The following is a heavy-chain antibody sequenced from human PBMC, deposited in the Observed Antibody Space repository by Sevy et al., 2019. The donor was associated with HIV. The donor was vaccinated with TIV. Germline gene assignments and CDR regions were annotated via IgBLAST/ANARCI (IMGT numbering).Heavy chain of an antibody. Sequence: GGLRLSCKPSGFTFTSYAMSWVRQAPGKGLEWVSTIYGSGGATYYADSVKGRFTISRDNSKNTLYLQMNSLRIEDTAVYYCAGGRYDSSGSFDAFDIWGQGTMVTVSS. V-gene: IGHV3-23*01. D-gene: IGHD3-22*01. J-gene: IGHJ3*02. CDR1: GFTFTSYA. CDR2: IYGSGGAT. CDR3: AGGRYDSSGSFDAFDI.